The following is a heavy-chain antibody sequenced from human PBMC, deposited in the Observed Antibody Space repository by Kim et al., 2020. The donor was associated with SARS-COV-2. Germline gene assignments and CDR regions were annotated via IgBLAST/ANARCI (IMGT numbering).Heavy chain of an antibody. Sequence: TYYADSGKGRFTISRDNSKNTLYLQMNSLRAEDTAVYYCAKSLRGSYYDYWGQGTLVTVSS. D-gene: IGHD1-26*01. CDR3: AKSLRGSYYDY. J-gene: IGHJ4*02. CDR2: T. V-gene: IGHV3-23*01.